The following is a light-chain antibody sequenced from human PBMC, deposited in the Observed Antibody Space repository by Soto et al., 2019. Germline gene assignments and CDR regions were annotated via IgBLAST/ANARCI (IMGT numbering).Light chain of an antibody. J-gene: IGKJ5*01. Sequence: EIVLTQAPGTLSMSPGESATPSCRASQSVRSNCLAWYQQKPGQAPRLLIYGASNRATGIPDRFSGSGSGTDFTLTISRLEPEDFAVYYCQQYGSSPQTFGQGTRLEIK. CDR2: GAS. CDR3: QQYGSSPQT. CDR1: QSVRSNC. V-gene: IGKV3-20*01.